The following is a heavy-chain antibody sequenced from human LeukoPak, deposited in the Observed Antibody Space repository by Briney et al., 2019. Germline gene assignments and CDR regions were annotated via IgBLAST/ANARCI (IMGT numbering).Heavy chain of an antibody. D-gene: IGHD1-14*01. J-gene: IGHJ6*04. CDR1: GFTLSNYW. CDR3: ARDNRPGLQSDV. CDR2: INSDGSSI. Sequence: PGGTLRLSCAASGFTLSNYWMHWVRQAPGKGLVWVSRINSDGSSINYADSVKGRFTTSRDNAKNTLYLQMNSLRAEDTAVYYCARDNRPGLQSDVWGKGTTVTISS. V-gene: IGHV3-74*01.